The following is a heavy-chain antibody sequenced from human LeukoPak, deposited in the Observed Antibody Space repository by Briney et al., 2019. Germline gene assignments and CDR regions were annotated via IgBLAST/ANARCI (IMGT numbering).Heavy chain of an antibody. J-gene: IGHJ4*02. D-gene: IGHD2-15*01. CDR1: GYTFTGYY. CDR2: INPNSGGT. CDR3: ARDIKVRNRVVVVAAAMGY. Sequence: ASVKVSCKASGYTFTGYYMHWVRQAPGQGLEWMGWINPNSGGTNYAQKFQGRVTMTRDTSISTAYMELSRLRSDDTAVYYCARDIKVRNRVVVVAAAMGYWGQGTLVTVSS. V-gene: IGHV1-2*02.